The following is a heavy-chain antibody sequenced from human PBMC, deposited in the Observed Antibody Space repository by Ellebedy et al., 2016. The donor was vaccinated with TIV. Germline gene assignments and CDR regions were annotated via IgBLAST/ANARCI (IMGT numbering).Heavy chain of an antibody. D-gene: IGHD4-17*01. CDR2: ISSSSSYI. V-gene: IGHV3-21*01. Sequence: GGSLRLXCAASGFTFSSYSMNWVRQAPGKGLEWVSSISSSSSYIYYADSVKGRFTISRDNAKNSLYLQMNSLRAEDTAVYYCARDLGDYETPGMDVWGQGTTVTVSS. CDR1: GFTFSSYS. CDR3: ARDLGDYETPGMDV. J-gene: IGHJ6*02.